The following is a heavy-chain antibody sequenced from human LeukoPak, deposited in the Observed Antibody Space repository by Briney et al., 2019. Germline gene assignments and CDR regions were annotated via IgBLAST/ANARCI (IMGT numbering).Heavy chain of an antibody. D-gene: IGHD6-19*01. J-gene: IGHJ4*02. CDR3: AGGWYYFDF. CDR1: GFTFSSYS. V-gene: IGHV3-30*03. CDR2: ISYGGSSK. Sequence: PGGSLRLSCAASGFTFSSYSMNWVRQAPGKGLEWVAVISYGGSSKYYADSVKGRFTISRDNSKNTLYLQMNSLRLEDPAVYYCAGGWYYFDFWGRGTLVTVSA.